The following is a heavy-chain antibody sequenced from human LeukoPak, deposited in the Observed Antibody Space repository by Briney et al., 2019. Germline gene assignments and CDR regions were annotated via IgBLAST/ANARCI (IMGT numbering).Heavy chain of an antibody. CDR2: ISSSSSYI. J-gene: IGHJ4*02. Sequence: GGSLRLSCAASGFTFSSYSMNWVRQAPGKGLEWVSSISSSSSYIYYADSVKGRFTISRDNAKDSLYLQMNSLRAEDTAVYYCATTTEDDFWSGQVSYYFDYWGQGTLVTVSS. CDR3: ATTTEDDFWSGQVSYYFDY. V-gene: IGHV3-21*01. D-gene: IGHD3-3*01. CDR1: GFTFSSYS.